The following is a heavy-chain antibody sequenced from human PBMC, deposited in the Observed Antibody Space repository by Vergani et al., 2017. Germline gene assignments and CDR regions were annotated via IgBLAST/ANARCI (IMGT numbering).Heavy chain of an antibody. CDR2: IRSDESRR. D-gene: IGHD2-15*01. J-gene: IGHJ4*02. CDR1: GFTFNSYG. Sequence: QVQLVESGGGEVQPGRSLRLSCAASGFTFNSYGMHWVRQAPGKGLEWVASIRSDESRRYYGDSMEGPFTISRDNSKNTLYLQMKSLRPEDTAVYYCAKEGGGYCSGGTCYPEYWGQGTLVIVSS. CDR3: AKEGGGYCSGGTCYPEY. V-gene: IGHV3-30*02.